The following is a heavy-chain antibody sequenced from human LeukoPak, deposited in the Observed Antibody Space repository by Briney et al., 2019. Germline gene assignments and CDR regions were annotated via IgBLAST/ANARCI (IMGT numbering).Heavy chain of an antibody. J-gene: IGHJ4*02. D-gene: IGHD3-10*01. CDR3: AREFRGWQDTTVVYYFAY. CDR1: GFTFSDFY. Sequence: GGSLRLSCVVSGFTFSDFYMSWVRQAPGKGLEWVSHLSSSGSSIQYADSVKGRFTISRDNAKNSLYLQMDNLRVEDTAVYYCAREFRGWQDTTVVYYFAYWGQGTLVTVSS. V-gene: IGHV3-11*01. CDR2: LSSSGSSI.